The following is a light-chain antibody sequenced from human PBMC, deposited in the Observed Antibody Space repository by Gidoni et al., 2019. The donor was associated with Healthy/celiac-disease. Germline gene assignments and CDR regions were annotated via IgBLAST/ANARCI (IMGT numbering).Light chain of an antibody. CDR2: QAS. Sequence: PGQATSIPCSGDTLGDKYACWSQQKPGQSPVLVIYQASKRPSGIPGRFSGSSSGNTASLTISGSQAMDEADYDCQAWDSRTVVFGGGTELSVL. CDR3: QAWDSRTVV. CDR1: TLGDKY. J-gene: IGLJ2*01. V-gene: IGLV3-1*01.